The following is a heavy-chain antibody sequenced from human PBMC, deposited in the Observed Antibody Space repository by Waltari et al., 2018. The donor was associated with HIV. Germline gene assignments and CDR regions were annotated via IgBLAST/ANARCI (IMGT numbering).Heavy chain of an antibody. CDR3: ARDYTPSGMFGP. J-gene: IGHJ5*02. D-gene: IGHD3-16*01. Sequence: EVQLVESGGGLVKPGGSLRLSCTASGFTLSSYDMSWVRQAPGKWLEWVSSISSSSKYIYYAESLKGRFTISRDNAKNSLYLQMNSLRAEDTAVYYCARDYTPSGMFGPWGQGTLVTVSS. CDR1: GFTLSSYD. CDR2: ISSSSKYI. V-gene: IGHV3-21*01.